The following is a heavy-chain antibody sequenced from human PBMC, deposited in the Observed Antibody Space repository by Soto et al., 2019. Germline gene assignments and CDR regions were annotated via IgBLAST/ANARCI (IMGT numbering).Heavy chain of an antibody. CDR1: GFTFSSYA. Sequence: GGSLRLSCAASGFTFSSYAMHWVRQAPGKGLEWVAVISYDGSNKYYADSVKGRFTISRDNSKNTLYLQMNSLRAEDTAVYYCVRDYGDYDGTDYYYYGMDVWGQGTTVTVSS. CDR3: VRDYGDYDGTDYYYYGMDV. CDR2: ISYDGSNK. V-gene: IGHV3-30-3*01. J-gene: IGHJ6*02. D-gene: IGHD4-17*01.